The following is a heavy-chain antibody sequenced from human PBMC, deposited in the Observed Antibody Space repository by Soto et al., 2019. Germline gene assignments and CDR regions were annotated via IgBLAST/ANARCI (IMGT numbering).Heavy chain of an antibody. D-gene: IGHD2-21*01. CDR3: ARASAYSRWYFDY. CDR2: IWYDGSNK. J-gene: IGHJ4*02. CDR1: GFTFSSYG. V-gene: IGHV3-33*01. Sequence: GGSLRLSCAASGFTFSSYGMHWVRQAPGKGLEWVAVIWYDGSNKYYADSVKGRFTISRDNSKNTLYLQMNSLRAEDTAVYYCARASAYSRWYFDYWGQGTLVTVSS.